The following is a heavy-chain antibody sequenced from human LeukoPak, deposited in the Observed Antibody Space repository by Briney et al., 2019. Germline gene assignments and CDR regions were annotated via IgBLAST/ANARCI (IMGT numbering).Heavy chain of an antibody. CDR2: ISSSSSYI. Sequence: GGSLRLSCAASGFTFSSYAMSWVRQAPGKGLEWVSAISSSSSYIYYADSVKGRFTISRDNAKNSLYLQMNSLRAEDTAVYYCARPVTTANYYFDYWGQGTLVTVSP. V-gene: IGHV3-21*01. D-gene: IGHD4-11*01. CDR1: GFTFSSYA. CDR3: ARPVTTANYYFDY. J-gene: IGHJ4*02.